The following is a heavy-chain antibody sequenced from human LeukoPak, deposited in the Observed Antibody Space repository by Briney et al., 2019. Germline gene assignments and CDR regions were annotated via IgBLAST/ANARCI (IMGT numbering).Heavy chain of an antibody. Sequence: SVKVSCKASGYTFTSYGISWVRQAPGQGLEWMGWISAYNGNTNYAQKLQGRVTMTTDTSTSTAYMELRSLRSDDTAVYYCARVIVVVPAAPAYYYYYYMDVWGKGTTVTVSS. CDR1: GYTFTSYG. V-gene: IGHV1-18*01. J-gene: IGHJ6*03. CDR3: ARVIVVVPAAPAYYYYYYMDV. D-gene: IGHD2-2*01. CDR2: ISAYNGNT.